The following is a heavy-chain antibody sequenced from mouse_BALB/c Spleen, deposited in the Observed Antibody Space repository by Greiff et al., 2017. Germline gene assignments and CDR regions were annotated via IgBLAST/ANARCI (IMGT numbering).Heavy chain of an antibody. V-gene: IGHV5-17*02. Sequence: EVQLVESGGGLVQPGGSRKLSCAASGFTFSSFGMHWVRQAPEQGLEWVAYISSGSSTIYYADTVKGRFTISRDNPKNTLFLQMTSLRSEDTAMYYCAREGYYGAMDYWGQGTSVTVSS. CDR2: ISSGSSTI. CDR3: AREGYYGAMDY. D-gene: IGHD1-1*01. J-gene: IGHJ4*01. CDR1: GFTFSSFG.